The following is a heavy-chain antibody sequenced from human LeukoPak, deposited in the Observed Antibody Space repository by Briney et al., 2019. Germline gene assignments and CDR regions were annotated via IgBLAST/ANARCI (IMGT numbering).Heavy chain of an antibody. CDR3: ARDLQPTIFGVVNDAFDI. J-gene: IGHJ3*02. Sequence: ASVKVSCKASGGTFSSYAISWVRQAPGQGLEWMGGIIPIFGTANYAQKFQGRVTITTDESTSTAYMELSSLRSEDTAVYYCARDLQPTIFGVVNDAFDIWGQGTMVTVSS. CDR1: GGTFSSYA. V-gene: IGHV1-69*05. D-gene: IGHD3-3*01. CDR2: IIPIFGTA.